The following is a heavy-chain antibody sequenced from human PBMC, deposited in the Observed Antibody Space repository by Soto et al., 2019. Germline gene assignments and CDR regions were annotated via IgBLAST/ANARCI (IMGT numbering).Heavy chain of an antibody. CDR2: IYYSGST. D-gene: IGHD3-22*01. J-gene: IGHJ3*02. Sequence: QVQLQESGPGLVKPSQTLSLTCTVSGGSISSGDYYWSWIRQPPGKGLEWIGYIYYSGSTYYNPSLKGRVTISVDTSKNQFSLKLSSVTAADMAVYYCARGGGYYYDSSGDAFDIWGQGTMVTVSS. CDR1: GGSISSGDYY. V-gene: IGHV4-30-4*01. CDR3: ARGGGYYYDSSGDAFDI.